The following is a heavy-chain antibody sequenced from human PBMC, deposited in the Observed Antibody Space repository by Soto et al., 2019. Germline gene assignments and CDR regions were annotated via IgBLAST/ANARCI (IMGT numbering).Heavy chain of an antibody. J-gene: IGHJ4*02. V-gene: IGHV4-30-4*01. CDR3: ARGPSGDKVDS. D-gene: IGHD7-27*01. Sequence: QVQLQESGPGLVKPSQTLSLTCTVSGGSISTVDYWWSWIRQSPDMGLEWIGHIYDGGRTYNNPSLESRVTLSVDQSKSQLALTLSSVRAADTAVYSCARGPSGDKVDSWGQGTLVTVSS. CDR2: IYDGGRT. CDR1: GGSISTVDYW.